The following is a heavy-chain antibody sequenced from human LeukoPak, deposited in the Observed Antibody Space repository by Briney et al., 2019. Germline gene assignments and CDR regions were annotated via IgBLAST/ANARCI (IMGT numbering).Heavy chain of an antibody. CDR1: GGSISSGGYF. Sequence: SETLSLTCTVSGGSISSGGYFWSWIRQNPGEGLEWIGYIYHGGNTYYNPSLKSRVTISVDTSKNQFSLTLSSVTAADTAMYYCARVRYYGSGEEIDPWGQGTLVTVSS. D-gene: IGHD3-10*01. CDR2: IYHGGNT. CDR3: ARVRYYGSGEEIDP. V-gene: IGHV4-31*03. J-gene: IGHJ5*02.